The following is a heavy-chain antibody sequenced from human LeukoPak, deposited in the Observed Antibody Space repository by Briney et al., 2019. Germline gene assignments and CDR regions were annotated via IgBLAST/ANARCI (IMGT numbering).Heavy chain of an antibody. Sequence: GGSLRLSCAASGFTFSSYSMNWVRQAPGKGLEWVSSISSSSSYIYYADSVKGRFTISRDNAKNSLYLQMNSLRAEDTAVYYCAKRRRHGDSLDYWGQGTLVTVSS. V-gene: IGHV3-21*04. J-gene: IGHJ4*02. D-gene: IGHD4-17*01. CDR3: AKRRRHGDSLDY. CDR2: ISSSSSYI. CDR1: GFTFSSYS.